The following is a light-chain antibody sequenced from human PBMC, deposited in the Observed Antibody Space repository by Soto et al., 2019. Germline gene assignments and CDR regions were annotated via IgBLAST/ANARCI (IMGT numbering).Light chain of an antibody. J-gene: IGKJ1*01. V-gene: IGKV3-20*01. Sequence: EVVMTQSPATLSVSPGEGVTLSCRASQGIGDTLAWYQHKPGQTPRLLIYDTSTRASGVPDRFSGSGSGTEFTLTISRLEPEDFAVYYCQQYGTSPQTFGQGTKVDIK. CDR2: DTS. CDR1: QGIGDT. CDR3: QQYGTSPQT.